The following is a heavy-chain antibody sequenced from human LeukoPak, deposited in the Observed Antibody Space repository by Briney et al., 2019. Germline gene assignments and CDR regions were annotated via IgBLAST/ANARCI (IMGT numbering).Heavy chain of an antibody. V-gene: IGHV3-7*01. D-gene: IGHD3-10*01. CDR1: GFMFSTYW. J-gene: IGHJ6*03. CDR2: IKEDGSEK. CDR3: ARDALWFGESLRGYYYMDV. Sequence: PGGSLRLSCGASGFMFSTYWMSWVRRAPGKGLEWVANIKEDGSEKYYVDFVKGRFTISRDNFRKSLYLYMDSLRAEDTAVYYCARDALWFGESLRGYYYMDVWGKGTTVTVSS.